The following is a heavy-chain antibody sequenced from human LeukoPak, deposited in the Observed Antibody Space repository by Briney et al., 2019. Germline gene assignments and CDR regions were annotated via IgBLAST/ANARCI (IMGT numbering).Heavy chain of an antibody. CDR3: ARHPFATPFDR. CDR2: VFHTGDS. CDR1: GDSVGFSY. V-gene: IGHV4-59*08. J-gene: IGHJ5*02. D-gene: IGHD2-15*01. Sequence: PSETLSLTCAVSGDSVGFSYWSWIRQPPGKGLEWIGYVFHTGDSNCNPSLKRRVTMSLDTSKNQLSLRLTSVTAADTAVYYCARHPFATPFDRWGRGTLVTVSS.